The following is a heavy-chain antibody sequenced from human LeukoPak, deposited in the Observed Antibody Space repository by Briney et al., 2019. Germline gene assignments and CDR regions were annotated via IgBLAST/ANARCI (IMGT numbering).Heavy chain of an antibody. CDR2: ISWNSGDV. Sequence: GGSLRLSCAASGFTFDDFALHWVRQAPGKGLEWVSGISWNSGDVGYADSVKGRFTISRDNAKNSLYLQMNSLRAEDTALYYCAKLYGYSYGYIDFWGQGTLVTVSS. D-gene: IGHD5-18*01. V-gene: IGHV3-9*01. CDR1: GFTFDDFA. CDR3: AKLYGYSYGYIDF. J-gene: IGHJ4*02.